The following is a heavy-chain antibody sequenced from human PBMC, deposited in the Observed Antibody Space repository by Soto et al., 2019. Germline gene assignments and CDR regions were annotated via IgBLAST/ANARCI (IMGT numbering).Heavy chain of an antibody. J-gene: IGHJ5*01. V-gene: IGHV1-18*01. CDR3: ARGVDLWSGYSWDGGDWFDS. D-gene: IGHD3-3*01. Sequence: QVQLVQSGAEVKKPGASVKVSCKASGYIFTSYGISWGRQAPGQGLEWMGWISVNNGNTHYGQKFQGRVTVTTDKSTSTAYMELRSLRSDDTAVYYCARGVDLWSGYSWDGGDWFDSWGQGTLVTVSS. CDR1: GYIFTSYG. CDR2: ISVNNGNT.